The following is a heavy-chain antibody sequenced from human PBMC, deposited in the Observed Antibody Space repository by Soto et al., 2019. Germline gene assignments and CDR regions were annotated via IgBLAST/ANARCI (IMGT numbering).Heavy chain of an antibody. Sequence: QVQLQKWGAGLLKPSETLSLTCVVNGGSFSGSYWSWVRLPPGKGLERIGEINHSGITASNQSLKIRVTISVDGYRNKFSLNLTSVTAAATAVYFCARARSSVPSRRGIGYYGMDVCCQGTTVTVSS. V-gene: IGHV4-34*01. CDR1: GGSFSGSY. CDR3: ARARSSVPSRRGIGYYGMDV. CDR2: INHSGIT. D-gene: IGHD2-2*03. J-gene: IGHJ6*02.